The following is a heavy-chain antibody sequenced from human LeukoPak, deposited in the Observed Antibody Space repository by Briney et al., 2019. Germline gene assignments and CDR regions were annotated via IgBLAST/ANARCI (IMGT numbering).Heavy chain of an antibody. V-gene: IGHV3-74*01. CDR1: GFTLSNYW. J-gene: IGHJ4*02. CDR2: INSDGSRT. CDR3: ARFSSGWSPSGFDY. D-gene: IGHD6-19*01. Sequence: GGSLRLSCAASGFTLSNYWMHWVRQAPGKGLVWVTRINSDGSRTNYADSVQGRFTISSGNAKNTLYLQMNSLRVEDTAVYYCARFSSGWSPSGFDYWGQGTLVTVSS.